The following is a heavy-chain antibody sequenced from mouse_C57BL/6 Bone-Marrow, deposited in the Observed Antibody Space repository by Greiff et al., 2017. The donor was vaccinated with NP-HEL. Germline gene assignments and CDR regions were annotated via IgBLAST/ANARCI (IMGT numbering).Heavy chain of an antibody. V-gene: IGHV14-4*01. Sequence: EVQLQQSGAELVRPGASVKLSCTASGFNIKDDYMHWVKQRPEQGLEWIGGIDPENGDTEYASKFQGKATITADTSSNTANLQLSSLTSEDTAVYYCTTVVARAHYFDYWGQGTTLTVSS. D-gene: IGHD1-1*01. CDR2: IDPENGDT. J-gene: IGHJ2*01. CDR1: GFNIKDDY. CDR3: TTVVARAHYFDY.